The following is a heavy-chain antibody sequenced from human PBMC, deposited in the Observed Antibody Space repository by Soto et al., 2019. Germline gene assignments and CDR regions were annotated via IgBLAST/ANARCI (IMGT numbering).Heavy chain of an antibody. V-gene: IGHV3-11*06. CDR3: ARDRGGYGPPDV. D-gene: IGHD3-10*01. CDR2: ISGSSGYT. J-gene: IGHJ6*02. Sequence: QVQLVESGGCLVKPGGSRRLSCEASGFSFSDSYMSWVRQAPGKGLEGVAYISGSSGYTGYADSVKGRFTISRDNAKNSLYLQMNSLRVEDTAVYYCARDRGGYGPPDVWGQGTTVTVSS. CDR1: GFSFSDSY.